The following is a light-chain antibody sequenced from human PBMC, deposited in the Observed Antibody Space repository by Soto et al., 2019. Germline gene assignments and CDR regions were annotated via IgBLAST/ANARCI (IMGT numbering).Light chain of an antibody. CDR3: QHYDNLPF. J-gene: IGKJ3*01. Sequence: DIQMTQSPSSLSASVGDSVTITFQSSQDIRNYLNWYQQKPGKAPKLLIYDASNLETGVPSRFSGSGSVTHFTFTISSLQPEDIATYYCQHYDNLPFFGPGTKVDIK. V-gene: IGKV1-33*01. CDR1: QDIRNY. CDR2: DAS.